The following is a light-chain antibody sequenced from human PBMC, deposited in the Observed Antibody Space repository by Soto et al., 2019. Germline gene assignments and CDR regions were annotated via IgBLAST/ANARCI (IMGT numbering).Light chain of an antibody. CDR3: GTWDTSLTPYAV. CDR1: RSNIGSFL. J-gene: IGLJ2*01. V-gene: IGLV1-51*01. Sequence: QSVLTQPPSVSAAAGQNVTISCSGTRSNIGSFLVSWYQQFPGAAPKLVIYENDQRPSGNPDQFSGSKSGTSATLRITGVQPGDEAVYYCGTWDTSLTPYAVFGGGTQLTVL. CDR2: END.